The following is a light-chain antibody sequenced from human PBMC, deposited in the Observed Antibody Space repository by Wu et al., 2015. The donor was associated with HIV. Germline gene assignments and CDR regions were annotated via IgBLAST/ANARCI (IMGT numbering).Light chain of an antibody. J-gene: IGKJ1*01. CDR1: LGIRQY. CDR2: AAS. CDR3: LQTSDYPRT. V-gene: IGKV1-6*01. Sequence: SSSCYSGSQGDTVTITCRASLGIRQYLGWYQQRPGKAPNLLIYAASTLQTGVPSRFSGSGSGTDFTLTITGLQPDDFGTYFCLQTSDYPRTFGQGTKV.